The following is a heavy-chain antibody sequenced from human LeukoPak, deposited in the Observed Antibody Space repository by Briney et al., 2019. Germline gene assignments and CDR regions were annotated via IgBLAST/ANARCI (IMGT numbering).Heavy chain of an antibody. CDR1: GFTFSDYW. Sequence: GGSLTLSCAASGFTFSDYWMHWVRQAPGKGLVWVSRISSDGSRVTYADSVKGRFTISRDNAKNTLYLQMNSLRAEDTAVYYCARVLSGWYYYYYYMDVWGKGTTVTISS. J-gene: IGHJ6*03. D-gene: IGHD6-19*01. CDR2: ISSDGSRV. CDR3: ARVLSGWYYYYYYMDV. V-gene: IGHV3-74*01.